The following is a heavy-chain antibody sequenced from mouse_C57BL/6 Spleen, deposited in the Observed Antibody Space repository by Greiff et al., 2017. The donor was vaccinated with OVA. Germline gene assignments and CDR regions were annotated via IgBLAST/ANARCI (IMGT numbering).Heavy chain of an antibody. CDR2: IYPGDGDT. CDR1: GYAFSSSW. Sequence: QVQLQQSGPELVKPGASVKISCKASGYAFSSSWMNWVEQRPGKGLEWIGRIYPGDGDTNYNGKFKGKATLTADKSSSTAYMQLSSLTSEDSAVSFCARGGRGATDYWGHGTSVTVSS. J-gene: IGHJ4*01. V-gene: IGHV1-82*01. CDR3: ARGGRGATDY.